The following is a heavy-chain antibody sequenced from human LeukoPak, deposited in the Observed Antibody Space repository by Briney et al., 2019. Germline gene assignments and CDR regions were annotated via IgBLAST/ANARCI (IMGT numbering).Heavy chain of an antibody. CDR2: IRYDGSNK. CDR3: AVVSPNFDWYFDY. V-gene: IGHV3-30*02. J-gene: IGHJ4*02. CDR1: GFTFSSYG. Sequence: PGGSLRLSCAASGFTFSSYGMHWVRQAPGKGLEWVAFIRYDGSNKYYADSVKGRFTISRDNSKNTLYLQMNSLRAEDTAVYYCAVVSPNFDWYFDYWGQGTLVTVSS. D-gene: IGHD3-9*01.